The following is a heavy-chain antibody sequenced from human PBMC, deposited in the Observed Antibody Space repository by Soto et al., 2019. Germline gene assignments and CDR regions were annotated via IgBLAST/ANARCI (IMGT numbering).Heavy chain of an antibody. J-gene: IGHJ4*02. V-gene: IGHV1-3*01. CDR2: INAGNGNT. Sequence: QVQLVQSGAEVKKPGASVKVSCKASGYTFTSYAMHWVRQAPGQRLEWMGWINAGNGNTKYSQKFQGRVTITRDTSASTAYMELSSLRSEYTAVYYCARGRGIAAAGDYWGQGTLVTVSS. CDR1: GYTFTSYA. D-gene: IGHD6-13*01. CDR3: ARGRGIAAAGDY.